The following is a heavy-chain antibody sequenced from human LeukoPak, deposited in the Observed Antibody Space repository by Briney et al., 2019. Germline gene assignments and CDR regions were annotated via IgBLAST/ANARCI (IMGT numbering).Heavy chain of an antibody. J-gene: IGHJ4*02. Sequence: GGSLRLSCVALGFTFSTSDLNWVRQAPGKGLNWVSYISRSGTNIYYAESVKGRFTISRDNAKKSLYLQMNSLRVEDTAVYYCARMGGNLSRWGQGTLVTVSS. V-gene: IGHV3-48*03. CDR2: ISRSGTNI. D-gene: IGHD1-26*01. CDR3: ARMGGNLSR. CDR1: GFTFSTSD.